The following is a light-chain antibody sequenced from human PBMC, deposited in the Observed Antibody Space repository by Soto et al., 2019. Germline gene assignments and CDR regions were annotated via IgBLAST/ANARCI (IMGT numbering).Light chain of an antibody. V-gene: IGKV1-33*01. J-gene: IGKJ5*01. CDR2: DAS. Sequence: DIQMTQSPSSLSVSVGDRVTITCQASQDISNFLNWYQQKPGKAPKVLIYDASTLETGVPSRFSGGGSGTGFTFTISSLQPEDIATYHCQQYDSLPITFGQGTRLEIK. CDR3: QQYDSLPIT. CDR1: QDISNF.